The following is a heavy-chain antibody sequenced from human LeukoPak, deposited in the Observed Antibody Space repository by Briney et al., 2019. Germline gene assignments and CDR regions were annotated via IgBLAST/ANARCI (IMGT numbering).Heavy chain of an antibody. V-gene: IGHV4-4*07. J-gene: IGHJ4*02. Sequence: SETLSLTCTVSGGSISSYYWGWIRQPAGKGLEWIGRIYTSGSTNYNPSLKSRVTMSVDTSKNQFSLKLNSVTAADTAVYFCAREGSRGFDYWGQGTLVTVSS. D-gene: IGHD3-10*01. CDR3: AREGSRGFDY. CDR1: GGSISSYY. CDR2: IYTSGST.